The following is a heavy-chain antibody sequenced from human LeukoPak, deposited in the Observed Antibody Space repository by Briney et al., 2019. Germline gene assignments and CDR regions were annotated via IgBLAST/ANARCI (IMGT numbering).Heavy chain of an antibody. Sequence: ESLKISCKGTGYSFSSYWIGWVRQMPGKGLEWVGIIHPGDPDTRYSPSFQGQVTISAGRSINTAYLQWSSLKASDTAIYYCARHFSGYSYFDYWGQGTLVTVSS. CDR1: GYSFSSYW. J-gene: IGHJ4*02. CDR3: ARHFSGYSYFDY. CDR2: IHPGDPDT. V-gene: IGHV5-51*01. D-gene: IGHD5-12*01.